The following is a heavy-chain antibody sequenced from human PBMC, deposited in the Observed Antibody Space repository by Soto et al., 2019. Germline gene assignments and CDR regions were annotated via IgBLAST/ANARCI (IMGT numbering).Heavy chain of an antibody. CDR2: IIPILGGT. V-gene: IGHV1-69*01. CDR3: ATKNPHGGSNKAWLDP. CDR1: GGTFVSSA. D-gene: IGHD6-25*01. Sequence: QVQLLQSGAELREPGSSVRVSCTPSGGTFVSSAFAWVRQAPGGKIEWMGGIIPILGGTKYAEKFLGRLTIRADDSSREDYMELSSLTFDDTAVYFCATKNPHGGSNKAWLDPWGQGTLVNVST. J-gene: IGHJ5*02.